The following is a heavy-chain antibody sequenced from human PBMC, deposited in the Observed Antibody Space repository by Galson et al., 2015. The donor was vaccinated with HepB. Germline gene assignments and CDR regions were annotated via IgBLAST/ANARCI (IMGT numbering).Heavy chain of an antibody. CDR1: GGTFSSYA. Sequence: SVKVSCKASGGTFSSYAIGITYAFTWVRQAPGQGPEWMGGISSIFRTPNYAQKFQGRVTITADEFTSTAYMELTSLTSEDTAVYYCARPRYCSSTSCYYAFDLWGQGTMVTVSS. D-gene: IGHD2-2*01. CDR2: ISSIFRTP. J-gene: IGHJ3*01. V-gene: IGHV1-69*13. CDR3: ARPRYCSSTSCYYAFDL.